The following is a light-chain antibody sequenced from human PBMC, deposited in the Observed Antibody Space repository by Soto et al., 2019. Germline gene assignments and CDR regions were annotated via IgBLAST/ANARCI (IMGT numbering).Light chain of an antibody. V-gene: IGKV1-5*03. CDR2: KAP. J-gene: IGKJ2*01. Sequence: DIQMTQSPSTLSASVGDRVTITCRASQSISSWLAWYQQKPGKAPKLLIYKAPSLESGVPSRFSGSGSGTEFTLTISSLQPDDFATYYCQQYNSYSMYTFGQGTKLEIK. CDR3: QQYNSYSMYT. CDR1: QSISSW.